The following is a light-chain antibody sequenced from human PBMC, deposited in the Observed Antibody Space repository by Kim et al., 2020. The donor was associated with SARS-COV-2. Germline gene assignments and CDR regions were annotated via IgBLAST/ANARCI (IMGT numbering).Light chain of an antibody. J-gene: IGLJ2*01. CDR1: SLRSYY. V-gene: IGLV3-19*01. Sequence: LGQTVRLTCQGDSLRSYYATWYQQKPGQAPILVIYGKNNRPSGIPDRFSGSSSGNTASLTITGTQAGDEADYYCNSRDSNDNVVFGGGTKLTVL. CDR2: GKN. CDR3: NSRDSNDNVV.